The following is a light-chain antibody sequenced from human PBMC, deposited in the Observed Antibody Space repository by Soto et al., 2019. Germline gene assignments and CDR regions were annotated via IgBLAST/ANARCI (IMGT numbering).Light chain of an antibody. Sequence: DIQMTQPPSSVSASVGDRVSITCRASQGISSWLAWYQKKPWKAPKLLIYAASSLQSGVPSRFSGSASGTDFTLTISSLQPEDFATYYCQQANSFPITFGQGTRLEI. CDR1: QGISSW. CDR2: AAS. V-gene: IGKV1-12*01. J-gene: IGKJ5*01. CDR3: QQANSFPIT.